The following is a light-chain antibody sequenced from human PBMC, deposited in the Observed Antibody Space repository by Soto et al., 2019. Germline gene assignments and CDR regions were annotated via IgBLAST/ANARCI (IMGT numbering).Light chain of an antibody. CDR3: GTWDSSLTIGVI. Sequence: QAVVTQPPSVSAAPGQKVSISCTGSSSNVGKNFVSWYQHVPGKAPTLLIYDNQKRPSGIPDRFSASKSGTLATLDITGLQTGDEADYYCGTWDSSLTIGVIFGGGTQLTVL. J-gene: IGLJ2*01. V-gene: IGLV1-51*01. CDR1: SSNVGKNF. CDR2: DNQ.